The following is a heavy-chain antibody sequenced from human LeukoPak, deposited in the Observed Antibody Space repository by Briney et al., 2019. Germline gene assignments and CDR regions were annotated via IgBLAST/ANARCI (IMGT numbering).Heavy chain of an antibody. CDR2: INNDGSYI. CDR3: ARDYFSRAAVLGYFDL. CDR1: GFIFSNSA. Sequence: GGSLRLSCAASGFIFSNSAMNWVRQAPGKGLEWVSSINNDGSYIYYAGSVKGRFTISRDNAKNSLYLRLNSLRVEDTAVYYCARDYFSRAAVLGYFDLWGRGTLVTVSS. D-gene: IGHD2-15*01. J-gene: IGHJ2*01. V-gene: IGHV3-21*01.